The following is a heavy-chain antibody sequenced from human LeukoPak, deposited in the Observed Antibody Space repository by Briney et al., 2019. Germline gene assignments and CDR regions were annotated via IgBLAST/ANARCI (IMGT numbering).Heavy chain of an antibody. CDR2: IKQDGSEK. J-gene: IGHJ6*03. CDR1: GFTFSSYW. CDR3: ARVGEQLVFYYYYYLDV. D-gene: IGHD6-6*01. V-gene: IGHV3-7*01. Sequence: SGGSLRLSCAASGFTFSSYWMSWVRQAPGKGLEWVANIKQDGSEKYYVDSVKGRFTISRDNAKNSLYLQMNSLRAEDTAVYYFARVGEQLVFYYYYYLDVWGKGTTVTVSS.